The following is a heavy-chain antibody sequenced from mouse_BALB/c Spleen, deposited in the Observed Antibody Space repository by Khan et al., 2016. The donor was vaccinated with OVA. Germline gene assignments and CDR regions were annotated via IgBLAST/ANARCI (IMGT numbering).Heavy chain of an antibody. Sequence: VKLVESGPGLAAPSQSLSITCTISGFSLTNYGVHWIRQPPGKGLEWLAVIWSDGSTTYNSALKSRLTITKDNSQSQVFLKMNSLQTDDTAIYFGARQPYYHYNIMDYWGQGTSVTVSS. D-gene: IGHD2-10*01. J-gene: IGHJ4*01. CDR3: ARQPYYHYNIMDY. CDR1: GFSLTNYG. V-gene: IGHV2-6-1*01. CDR2: IWSDGST.